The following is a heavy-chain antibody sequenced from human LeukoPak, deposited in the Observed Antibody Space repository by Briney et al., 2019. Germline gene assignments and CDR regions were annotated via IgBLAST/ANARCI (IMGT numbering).Heavy chain of an antibody. CDR1: GYTFTNYG. Sequence: ASVKVSCKASGYTFTNYGISWVRQAPGQGLEWMGWINVYSGKTNYAQKFQGRVTVTTDRSTSTAYMELRSLQSDDAAVYYCTRDPDGTTDFDYWGQGTLVTVSS. J-gene: IGHJ4*02. D-gene: IGHD1-1*01. CDR3: TRDPDGTTDFDY. CDR2: INVYSGKT. V-gene: IGHV1-18*01.